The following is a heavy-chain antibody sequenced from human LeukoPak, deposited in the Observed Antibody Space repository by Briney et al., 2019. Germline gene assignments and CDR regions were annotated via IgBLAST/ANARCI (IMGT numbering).Heavy chain of an antibody. CDR3: ARDKGGSGSYYVLDY. CDR2: IYSGGST. D-gene: IGHD3-10*01. CDR1: GFTFSSYA. J-gene: IGHJ4*02. Sequence: GGSLRLSCAASGFTFSSYAMHWVRQAPGKGLEWVSVIYSGGSTYYADSVKGRFTISRDNAKNTLYLQMNSLRAEDTAVYYCARDKGGSGSYYVLDYWGQGTLVTVSS. V-gene: IGHV3-66*01.